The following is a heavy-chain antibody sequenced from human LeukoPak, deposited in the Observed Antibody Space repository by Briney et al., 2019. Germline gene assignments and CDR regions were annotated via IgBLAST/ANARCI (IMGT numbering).Heavy chain of an antibody. Sequence: ASVKVSCKASGYTFTSYDITWVRQAPGQGLEWMGWISAYNGNTNSAQILQGGVTMTTDTSSSTAYMELRSLSSDDTAVYYCARVVTTGFDFWGQGTLVTVSS. CDR3: ARVVTTGFDF. CDR1: GYTFTSYD. V-gene: IGHV1-18*01. CDR2: ISAYNGNT. D-gene: IGHD4-17*01. J-gene: IGHJ4*02.